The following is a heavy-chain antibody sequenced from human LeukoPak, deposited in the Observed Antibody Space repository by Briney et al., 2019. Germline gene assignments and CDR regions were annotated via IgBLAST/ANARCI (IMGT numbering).Heavy chain of an antibody. CDR2: IYPGDSDT. CDR1: GYSFTSYW. V-gene: IGHV5-51*01. CDR3: ASVCSSTSCNDAFDI. D-gene: IGHD2-2*01. J-gene: IGHJ3*02. Sequence: GESLKISCKGSGYSFTSYWIGWVRQMPGKGLEWKGIIYPGDSDTRYSPSFQGQVTISADKSISTAYLQWSSLKASDTAMYYCASVCSSTSCNDAFDIWGQGTMVTVSS.